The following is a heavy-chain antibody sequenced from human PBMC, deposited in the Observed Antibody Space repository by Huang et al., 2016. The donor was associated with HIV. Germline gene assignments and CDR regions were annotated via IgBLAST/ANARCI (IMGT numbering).Heavy chain of an antibody. CDR1: RFTFSNFA. CDR3: TKGHYYDTNGYVAFDI. D-gene: IGHD3-22*01. Sequence: QVQLVESGGGVVRPGRSLRLSCAASRFTFSNFAMHWVRQAPGKGLEWMAVISYEGSSKHYADSVTGRLTISRDNSNNTLYLQMNSLTVEDTAVYYCTKGHYYDTNGYVAFDIWGQGTMVTVSS. J-gene: IGHJ3*02. CDR2: ISYEGSSK. V-gene: IGHV3-30*18.